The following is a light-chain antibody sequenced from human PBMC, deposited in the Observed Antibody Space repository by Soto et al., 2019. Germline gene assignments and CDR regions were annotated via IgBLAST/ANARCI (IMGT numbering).Light chain of an antibody. J-gene: IGKJ1*01. Sequence: ETVLTQSPGTLTLSPGERVTLSCRASQSVCSRCLAWYQQKPGQSPRLLIYGASSRATGIPDRFSGSGSGTDFTLTTSRLDPEHFAVYYCQHYGTTPWTFGQGTKVGI. V-gene: IGKV3-20*01. CDR3: QHYGTTPWT. CDR2: GAS. CDR1: QSVCSRC.